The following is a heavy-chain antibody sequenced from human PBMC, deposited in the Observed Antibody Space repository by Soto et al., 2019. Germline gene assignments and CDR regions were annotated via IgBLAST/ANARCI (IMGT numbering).Heavy chain of an antibody. D-gene: IGHD6-13*01. CDR2: IGTAGDT. V-gene: IGHV3-13*01. Sequence: EVQLVESGGGLVQPGGSLRLSCAASGFTFSSYDMHWVRQATGKGLEWVSAIGTAGDTYYPGSVKGRFTISRENAKNSLYLQMNSLRAGDTAVYYCARSGIAETNYYYYYGMDVWGQGTTVTVSS. CDR1: GFTFSSYD. J-gene: IGHJ6*02. CDR3: ARSGIAETNYYYYYGMDV.